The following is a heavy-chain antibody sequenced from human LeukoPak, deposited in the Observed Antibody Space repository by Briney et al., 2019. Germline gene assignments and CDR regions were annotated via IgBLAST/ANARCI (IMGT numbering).Heavy chain of an antibody. CDR1: GGTFSSYA. CDR2: IIPIFGTT. Sequence: SVKVSCKASGGTFSSYAISWVRQAPGQGLDWMGGIIPIFGTTNYAQKFQGRITITADESTSTAYMELSSLRSEDTAVYYCARVNYYGSGSYWAGYFDYWGQGTLVTVSS. D-gene: IGHD3-10*01. V-gene: IGHV1-69*01. CDR3: ARVNYYGSGSYWAGYFDY. J-gene: IGHJ4*02.